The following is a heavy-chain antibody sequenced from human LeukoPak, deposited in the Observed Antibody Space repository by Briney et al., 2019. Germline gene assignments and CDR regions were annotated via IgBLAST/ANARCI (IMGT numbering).Heavy chain of an antibody. D-gene: IGHD1-26*01. CDR1: GFTFSSYA. CDR3: AREGYGGSYDY. V-gene: IGHV3-64*01. Sequence: AGGSLRLSCAASGFTFSSYAMHWVRQAPGKGLEYVSAISSNGGSTYYANSVKGRFTISRDNSKNTLYLQMGSLRAEDMAVYYCAREGYGGSYDYWGQGTLVTVSS. CDR2: ISSNGGST. J-gene: IGHJ4*02.